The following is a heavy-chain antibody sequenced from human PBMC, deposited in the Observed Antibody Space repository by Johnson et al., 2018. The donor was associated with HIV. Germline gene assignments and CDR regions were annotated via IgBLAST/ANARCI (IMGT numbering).Heavy chain of an antibody. D-gene: IGHD3-22*01. V-gene: IGHV3-13*01. CDR2: IGTAGYT. Sequence: MLLVESGGGLVQPGGSLRLSCAASGFSFSDYDMHWVRQLTGKSLEWVSAIGTAGYTFCPGSVKGRFTISRDNAKNSLYLQMNSLRAEDTAVYYCTKGEWDSRGYYTRVGAFDIWGQGTMVTVSS. CDR1: GFSFSDYD. CDR3: TKGEWDSRGYYTRVGAFDI. J-gene: IGHJ3*02.